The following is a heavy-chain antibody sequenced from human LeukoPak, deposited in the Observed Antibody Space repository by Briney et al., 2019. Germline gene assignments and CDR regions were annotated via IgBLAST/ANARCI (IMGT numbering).Heavy chain of an antibody. Sequence: SETLSLTCTVSGGSISSSSYYWGWIRQPPGKGLEWIGSIYYSGSTYYNPSLKSRVTISVDTSKNQFSLKLSSVTAADTAVYYCARGVGVATIMHYYYMDVWGKGTTVTISS. CDR1: GGSISSSSYY. CDR2: IYYSGST. D-gene: IGHD5-24*01. V-gene: IGHV4-39*07. CDR3: ARGVGVATIMHYYYMDV. J-gene: IGHJ6*03.